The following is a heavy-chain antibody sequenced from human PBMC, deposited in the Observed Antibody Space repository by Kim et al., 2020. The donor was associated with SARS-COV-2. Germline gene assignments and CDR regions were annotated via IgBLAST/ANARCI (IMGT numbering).Heavy chain of an antibody. J-gene: IGHJ6*02. Sequence: GGSLRLSCAASGFALSSHVMSWVRQGPGRGLEWVSSISSSSYNIYYADSLEGRFTISRDNAQNLVYLQMNSLRVDDTAIYFCAKSVGYDRGYFKYSGMDVWGPGTTVTVSS. CDR3: AKSVGYDRGYFKYSGMDV. CDR1: GFALSSHV. CDR2: ISSSSYNI. D-gene: IGHD2-21*01. V-gene: IGHV3-21*01.